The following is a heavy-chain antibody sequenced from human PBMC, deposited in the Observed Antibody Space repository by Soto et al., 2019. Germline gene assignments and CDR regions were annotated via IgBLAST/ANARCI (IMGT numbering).Heavy chain of an antibody. CDR3: ARHRLDILTGYYLFDP. CDR2: IYYSGST. D-gene: IGHD3-9*01. Sequence: SETLSLTCTVSGGSISSSSYYWGWIRQPPGKGLEWIGSIYYSGSTYYNPSLKSRVTISVDTSKNQFSLKLSSVTAADTAVYYCARHRLDILTGYYLFDPWGQGTLVTVSS. CDR1: GGSISSSSYY. J-gene: IGHJ5*02. V-gene: IGHV4-39*01.